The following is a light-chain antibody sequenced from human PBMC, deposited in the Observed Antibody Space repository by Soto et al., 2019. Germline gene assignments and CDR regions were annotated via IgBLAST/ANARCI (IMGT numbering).Light chain of an antibody. CDR3: CSYAGSSTLYV. J-gene: IGLJ1*01. CDR1: SSDVGSYNL. CDR2: EGS. V-gene: IGLV2-23*01. Sequence: QSALTQPASVPGSPGQSITISYTGTSSDVGSYNLVSWYQQHPGKAPKLMIYEGSKRPSGVSNRFSGSKSGNTASLTISGLQAEDEADYYCCSYAGSSTLYVFGTGTKVTVL.